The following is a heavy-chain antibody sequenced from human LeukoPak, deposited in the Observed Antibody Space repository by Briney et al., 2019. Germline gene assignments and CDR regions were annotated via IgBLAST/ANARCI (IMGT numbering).Heavy chain of an antibody. CDR3: ARHNDYSRAFDI. D-gene: IGHD4-11*01. CDR1: GGSISSYY. Sequence: ASETLSPTCTVSGGSISSYYWSWVRQPPGKGLEWIGYFYYSESTDYNPSLKSRVTISVDTSKNQLSLKLSFVTAADTAVYYCARHNDYSRAFDIWGQGTMVTVSS. CDR2: FYYSEST. J-gene: IGHJ3*02. V-gene: IGHV4-59*08.